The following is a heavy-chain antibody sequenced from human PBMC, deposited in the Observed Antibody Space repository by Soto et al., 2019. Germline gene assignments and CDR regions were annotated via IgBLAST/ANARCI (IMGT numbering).Heavy chain of an antibody. Sequence: ASVKVSCKASGYTFTGYCMHWVRQAPGQRLEWMGWINPSNGNTEYSQKFQGRVTMTTDTSTSTAYMELRSLRSDDTAVYYCARGEPMGDYWGQGTLVTVSS. CDR3: ARGEPMGDY. D-gene: IGHD1-26*01. CDR1: GYTFTGYC. CDR2: INPSNGNT. V-gene: IGHV1-3*01. J-gene: IGHJ4*02.